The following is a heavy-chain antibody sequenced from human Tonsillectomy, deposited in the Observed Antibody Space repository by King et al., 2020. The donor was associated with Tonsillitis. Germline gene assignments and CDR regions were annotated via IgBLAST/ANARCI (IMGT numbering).Heavy chain of an antibody. CDR1: GYSFTEYY. Sequence: VQLVESGAEVKKPGASVKVSCKTSGYSFTEYYIHWVRQAPGQGLEWMGIINPSGDSISYAQNLQGRVTMTRDTSTSTVHMELSSLRSEDTAVYYCAGEGAGSGFSHLFMYYGLDVWGQGTTVTVSS. V-gene: IGHV1-46*04. D-gene: IGHD3-10*01. J-gene: IGHJ6*02. CDR3: AGEGAGSGFSHLFMYYGLDV. CDR2: INPSGDSI.